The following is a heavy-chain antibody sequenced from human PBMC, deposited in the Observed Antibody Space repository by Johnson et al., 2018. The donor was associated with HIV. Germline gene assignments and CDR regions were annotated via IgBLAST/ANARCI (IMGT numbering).Heavy chain of an antibody. D-gene: IGHD2-15*01. CDR2: ISTSGSTI. CDR3: ERPAGKMILVVDDSFHI. V-gene: IGHV3-11*04. J-gene: IGHJ3*02. CDR1: RFTFSDYY. Sequence: QVQLVESGGGVVQPGRSLRLSCVASRFTFSDYYMSWIRQAPGMGLEWVSYISTSGSTIYYADSVKGRFTISRDNAKKSLYLQMNSLRAEDTAVYYCERPAGKMILVVDDSFHIWGQGTTVTVSS.